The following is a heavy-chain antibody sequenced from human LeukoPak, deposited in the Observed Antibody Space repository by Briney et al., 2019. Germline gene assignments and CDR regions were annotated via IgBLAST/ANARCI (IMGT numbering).Heavy chain of an antibody. Sequence: SETLSLTSTVSGGSIISYYRSWIRQPPGKGLEWIGYIYSSGSTNYNPSLKSRVTISVDTSNNQFSLKLSSVTAADTAVYYCARLSPLYYSLAVWGQETTVTVSS. CDR1: GGSIISYY. V-gene: IGHV4-59*08. CDR2: IYSSGST. J-gene: IGHJ6*02. CDR3: ARLSPLYYSLAV.